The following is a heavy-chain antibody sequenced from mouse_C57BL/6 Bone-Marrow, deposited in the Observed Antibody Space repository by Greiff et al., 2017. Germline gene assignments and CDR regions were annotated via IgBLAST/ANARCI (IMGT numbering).Heavy chain of an antibody. J-gene: IGHJ3*01. CDR1: GYTFTDYN. V-gene: IGHV1-18*01. CDR3: ARGRFLFAY. Sequence: EVKLVESGPELVKPGASVKIPCKASGYTFTDYNMDWVKQSHGKSLEWIGDINPNNGGTIYNQKFKGKATLTVDKSSSTAYMELSSLTSEDTAVYYCARGRFLFAYWGRGTLVTVSA. CDR2: INPNNGGT.